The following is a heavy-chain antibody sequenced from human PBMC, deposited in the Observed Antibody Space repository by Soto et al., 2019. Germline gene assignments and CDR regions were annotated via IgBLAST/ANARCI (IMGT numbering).Heavy chain of an antibody. D-gene: IGHD3-16*01. CDR2: IYYTGST. V-gene: IGHV4-39*01. J-gene: IGHJ4*02. Sequence: PSETLSLTCTAPGGSISSSSYCWGWIRQPPGKGLEWIGSIYYTGSTYYNPSLKSRVTISVDTSKNQFPLKLSSVTAADTAVYYCARHAAYDSVWGKSDGSDYWGQGTLVTVSS. CDR3: ARHAAYDSVWGKSDGSDY. CDR1: GGSISSSSYC.